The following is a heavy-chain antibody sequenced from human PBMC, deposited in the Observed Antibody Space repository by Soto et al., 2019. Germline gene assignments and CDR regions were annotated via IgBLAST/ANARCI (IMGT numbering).Heavy chain of an antibody. D-gene: IGHD6-19*01. Sequence: GGSLRLSCVASGFPFSNYAMTWVRQAPGKGLEWVSALSGSGVSTYYADSVMGRFTISRDNSKNTLYLQMNSLRAEDTAVYYCARDLGSGWSQDWFDPWGQGTLVTVSS. V-gene: IGHV3-23*01. CDR3: ARDLGSGWSQDWFDP. J-gene: IGHJ5*02. CDR1: GFPFSNYA. CDR2: LSGSGVST.